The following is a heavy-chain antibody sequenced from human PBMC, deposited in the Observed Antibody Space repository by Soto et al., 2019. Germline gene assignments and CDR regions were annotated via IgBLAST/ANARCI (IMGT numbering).Heavy chain of an antibody. CDR3: GRDPGYCSGGICYSARGWIDP. Sequence: QVQLQESGPGLVKPSETLSLTCNVSGGSVSSTSYYWNWIRQPPGKGLEWIGFIYYSGSTNYNPSIKSRVTISVDTSKNQFSLKLSSVTAADTAVYYCGRDPGYCSGGICYSARGWIDPWGQGTLVTVSS. CDR2: IYYSGST. J-gene: IGHJ5*02. CDR1: GGSVSSTSYY. V-gene: IGHV4-61*01. D-gene: IGHD2-15*01.